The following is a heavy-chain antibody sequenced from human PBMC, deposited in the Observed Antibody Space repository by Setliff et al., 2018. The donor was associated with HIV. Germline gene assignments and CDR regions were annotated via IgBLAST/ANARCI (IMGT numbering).Heavy chain of an antibody. D-gene: IGHD3-3*01. V-gene: IGHV3-23*01. CDR2: IRDSGISV. Sequence: GGSLRLSCAASRFTFRKYDMTWVRQAPGKGLEWVSGIRDSGISVYYADSVKGRFTISRDNAKNSLYLQMNSLTTEDTAVYFCTRDRRGSNSWSGYNGGFDYWGQGTLVTVSS. CDR1: RFTFRKYD. CDR3: TRDRRGSNSWSGYNGGFDY. J-gene: IGHJ4*02.